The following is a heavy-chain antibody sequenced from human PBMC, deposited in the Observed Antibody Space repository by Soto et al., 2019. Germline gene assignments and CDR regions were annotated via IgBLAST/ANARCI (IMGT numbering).Heavy chain of an antibody. CDR1: GFTFSSYE. CDR3: AGVRGDFWSGYSTGMVAH. V-gene: IGHV3-48*03. D-gene: IGHD3-3*01. Sequence: GSLRLSCAASGFTFSSYEMNWVRQAPGKGLEWVSYISSSGTTMYYTDSVKGRFIISRDNAKNSLHLQMNSLRAEDTAVYYCAGVRGDFWSGYSTGMVAHWGQGTLVTVSS. CDR2: ISSSGTTM. J-gene: IGHJ4*02.